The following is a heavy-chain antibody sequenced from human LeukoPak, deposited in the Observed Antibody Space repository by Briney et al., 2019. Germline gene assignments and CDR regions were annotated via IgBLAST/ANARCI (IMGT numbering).Heavy chain of an antibody. Sequence: SVKVSCKASGGTFSSYAISWVRQAPGQGLEWTGRIIPILGIANYAQKFQGRVTITADKSTSTAYMELSSLRSEDTAVYYCALVGATNEDYWGQGTLVTVSS. D-gene: IGHD1-26*01. V-gene: IGHV1-69*04. CDR3: ALVGATNEDY. CDR1: GGTFSSYA. J-gene: IGHJ4*02. CDR2: IIPILGIA.